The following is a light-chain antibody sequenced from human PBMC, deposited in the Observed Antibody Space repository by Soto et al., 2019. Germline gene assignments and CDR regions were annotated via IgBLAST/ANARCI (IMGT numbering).Light chain of an antibody. J-gene: IGLJ1*01. CDR3: CSYAGSYTFV. CDR2: DVS. V-gene: IGLV2-11*01. Sequence: QSALTQPRSVSGSPGQSVTISCTGTASDVGGYSYASWYQQHPGKVPKLIIYDVSKWPSGVPDRFSGSKSGNTASLTISGLQAEDEGDYYCCSYAGSYTFVFGTGTKVTVL. CDR1: ASDVGGYSY.